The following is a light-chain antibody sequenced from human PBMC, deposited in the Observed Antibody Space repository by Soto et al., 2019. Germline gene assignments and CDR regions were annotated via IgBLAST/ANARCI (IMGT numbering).Light chain of an antibody. J-gene: IGKJ5*01. CDR2: TAS. CDR3: QQHHSYPIT. Sequence: DTQLPQSPSFLSASVGDIVTITCRASQGISNYLAWYHQKPGKAPKLLIHTASTLQTGVPSRFSGSGSGTEFTLTISSLQPEDFATYYCQQHHSYPITFGHGTRLETK. V-gene: IGKV1-9*01. CDR1: QGISNY.